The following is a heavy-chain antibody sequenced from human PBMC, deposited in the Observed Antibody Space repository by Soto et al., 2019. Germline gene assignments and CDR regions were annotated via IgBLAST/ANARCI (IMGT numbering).Heavy chain of an antibody. V-gene: IGHV3-30-3*01. CDR3: ARDCCWSSSPTAFDI. CDR2: ISYDGSNK. Sequence: QVQLVESGGGVVQPGRSLRLSCAASGFTFSSYAMHWVRQAPGKGLEWVAVISYDGSNKYYADSVKGRFTISRDNSKNTLYLQMNSLRAEDTAVYYCARDCCWSSSPTAFDIWGQGTMVTVSS. CDR1: GFTFSSYA. J-gene: IGHJ3*02. D-gene: IGHD6-6*01.